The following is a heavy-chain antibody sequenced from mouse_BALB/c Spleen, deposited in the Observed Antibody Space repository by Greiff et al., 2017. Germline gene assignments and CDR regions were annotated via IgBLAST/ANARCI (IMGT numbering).Heavy chain of an antibody. D-gene: IGHD2-14*01. CDR3: ARGDYRYPMDY. V-gene: IGHV1S137*01. J-gene: IGHJ4*01. Sequence: QVQLKESGAELVRPGVSVTISCKGSGYTFTDYAMHWVKQSHAKSLEWIGVISTYYGDASYNQKFKGKATMTVDKSSSTAYMELARLTSEDSAIYYCARGDYRYPMDYWGQGTSVTVSS. CDR1: GYTFTDYA. CDR2: ISTYYGDA.